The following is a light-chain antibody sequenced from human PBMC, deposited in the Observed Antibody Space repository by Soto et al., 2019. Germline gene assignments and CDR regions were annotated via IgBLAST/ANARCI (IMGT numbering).Light chain of an antibody. CDR2: DVF. CDR1: QSVSSN. CDR3: LQYNKWPKT. J-gene: IGKJ1*01. Sequence: EIVMTQSPATLSVSPGERATLSCRASQSVSSNLAWYQQKPGQAPRLLIYDVFTRATGIPVRFSGSGSGTEFTLTISSLQSEDFAVYYCLQYNKWPKTFGQGTKVEIK. V-gene: IGKV3-15*01.